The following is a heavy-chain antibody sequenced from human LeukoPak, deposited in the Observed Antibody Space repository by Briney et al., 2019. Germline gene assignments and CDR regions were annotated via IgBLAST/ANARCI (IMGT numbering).Heavy chain of an antibody. CDR3: ARQLAQSEGRAFDV. J-gene: IGHJ3*01. CDR1: GDSVRSGDFY. D-gene: IGHD6-13*01. V-gene: IGHV4-61*08. CDR2: VHHTGST. Sequence: SETLSLTCTVSGDSVRSGDFYWSWIRQPPGGGLKWIAYVHHTGSTNYNPSLRSRVTISIDTSKNQFSLTLNSVTAADTAVYYCARQLAQSEGRAFDVWGQGTMVTVSS.